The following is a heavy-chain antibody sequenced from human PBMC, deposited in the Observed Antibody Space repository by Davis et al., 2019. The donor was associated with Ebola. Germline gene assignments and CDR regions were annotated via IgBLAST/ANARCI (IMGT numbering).Heavy chain of an antibody. D-gene: IGHD4-17*01. CDR1: GGSISSSNW. CDR2: ISSSGSTI. CDR3: ARVSYSMTTEDY. Sequence: PSETLSLTCAVSGGSISSSNWWSWVRQPPGKGLEWVSYISSSGSTIYYADSVKGRFTISTDNAKNSLYLQMNSLRAEDTAVYYCARVSYSMTTEDYWGQGTLVTVSS. J-gene: IGHJ4*02. V-gene: IGHV3-11*01.